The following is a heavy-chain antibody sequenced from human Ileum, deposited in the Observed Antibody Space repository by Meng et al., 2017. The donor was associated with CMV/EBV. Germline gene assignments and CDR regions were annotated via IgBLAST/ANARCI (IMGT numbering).Heavy chain of an antibody. Sequence: GESLKISCAASGFTFTNYAMSWVRQAPGKGLEWVANIKRDGSEKYYVDSVKGRFTISRDNAKNSLYLQMNSLRAEDTAVYYCARETNSYCRSTTCYGWFDPWGQGTLVTVSS. D-gene: IGHD2-2*01. CDR3: ARETNSYCRSTTCYGWFDP. CDR1: GFTFTNYA. CDR2: IKRDGSEK. J-gene: IGHJ5*02. V-gene: IGHV3-7*01.